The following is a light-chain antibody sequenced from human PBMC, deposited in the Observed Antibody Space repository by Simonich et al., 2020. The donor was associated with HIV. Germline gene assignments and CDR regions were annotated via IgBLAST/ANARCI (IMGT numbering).Light chain of an antibody. Sequence: QSALTQPPSASGSPGHSVPISSPGTSSDVGGYNYVSWYQQHPGKAPILMIYEVCTPPSGVPDRFSGSKSGNTASLTVSGLQAEDEADYYCSSYAGSINLVFGGGTKLTVL. CDR2: EVC. CDR3: SSYAGSINLV. CDR1: SSDVGGYNY. J-gene: IGLJ3*02. V-gene: IGLV2-8*01.